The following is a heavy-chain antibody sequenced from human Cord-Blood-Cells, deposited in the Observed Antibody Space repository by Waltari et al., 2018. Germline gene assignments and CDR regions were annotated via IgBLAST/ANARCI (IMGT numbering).Heavy chain of an antibody. CDR3: AKPSSGSYYFDY. V-gene: IGHV3-30*02. CDR2: IRYDGSNK. J-gene: IGHJ4*02. Sequence: QVQLVESGGGVVQPGWSLILSCAASGFPFSSYGMHWVRQAPGKGLEWVAFIRYDGSNKYYADSVKGRFTISRDNSMNTLYLQMNSLRAEDTAVYYCAKPSSGSYYFDYWGQGTLVTVSS. D-gene: IGHD1-26*01. CDR1: GFPFSSYG.